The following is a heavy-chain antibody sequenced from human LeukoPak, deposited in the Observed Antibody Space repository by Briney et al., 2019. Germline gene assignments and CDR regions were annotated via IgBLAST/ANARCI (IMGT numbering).Heavy chain of an antibody. V-gene: IGHV3-30*02. Sequence: PGGPLTLSCAASGFTFSSYGMHWVRQAPGKGLEGMAFIQYDGSNKYYPDSVKGRFTISRDNSKNTLHLQMNIMRAEGTAVYYCANEQWELEVYFDYWGQGTLVTVSS. D-gene: IGHD1-26*01. CDR1: GFTFSSYG. J-gene: IGHJ4*02. CDR3: ANEQWELEVYFDY. CDR2: IQYDGSNK.